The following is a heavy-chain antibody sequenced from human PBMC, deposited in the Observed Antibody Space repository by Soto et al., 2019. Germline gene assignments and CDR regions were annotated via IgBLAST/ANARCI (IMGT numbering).Heavy chain of an antibody. J-gene: IGHJ3*02. Sequence: VQLVESGGGLVEPGGSLRLSCAASGFTFTYAWMYWVRQAPGKGLEWVGRIKSKTDGGTTDYAARVKGRFTISREDSKDTLYLQMNSLKSEDTAVYYCNTGLGSSGSSIWGQGTMVTVSS. CDR1: GFTFTYAW. CDR2: IKSKTDGGTT. V-gene: IGHV3-15*07. CDR3: NTGLGSSGSSI. D-gene: IGHD3-22*01.